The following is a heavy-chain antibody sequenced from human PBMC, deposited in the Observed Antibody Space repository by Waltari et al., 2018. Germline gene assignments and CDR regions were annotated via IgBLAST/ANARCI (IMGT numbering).Heavy chain of an antibody. CDR2: VIPNSGRT. CDR3: ARATDNRSWGYFDC. V-gene: IGHV1-2*02. D-gene: IGHD7-27*01. CDR1: GYTFTDAY. J-gene: IGHJ4*02. Sequence: QVQLVQSGAEVKMPGASGKVSCKTSGYTFTDAYIHWVRQAPGQGFEWMGWVIPNSGRTNCAEMFPGRVTMTRDRSITTALMELRGLRSDDTAIYFCARATDNRSWGYFDCWGQGTPVTVST.